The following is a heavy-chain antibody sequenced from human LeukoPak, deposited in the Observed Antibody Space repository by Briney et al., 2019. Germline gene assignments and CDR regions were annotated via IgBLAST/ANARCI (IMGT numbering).Heavy chain of an antibody. V-gene: IGHV3-53*01. CDR3: AKARGTTGWLPYFDY. D-gene: IGHD6-19*01. CDR1: GFTVSSNY. J-gene: IGHJ4*02. CDR2: IYSGGST. Sequence: GGSLRLSCAASGFTVSSNYMSWVRQAPGKGLEWVSVIYSGGSTYYADYLRGRFTVSRDNSRNTLWLQMNSLRAEDTAIYYCAKARGTTGWLPYFDYWGQGALVTVSS.